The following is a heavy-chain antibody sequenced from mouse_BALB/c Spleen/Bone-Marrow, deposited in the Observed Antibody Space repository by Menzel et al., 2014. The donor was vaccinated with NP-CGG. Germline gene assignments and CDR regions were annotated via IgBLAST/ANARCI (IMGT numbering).Heavy chain of an antibody. D-gene: IGHD1-1*01. CDR1: GFVFSRYW. J-gene: IGHJ2*01. V-gene: IGHV4-1*02. CDR3: ARLYYYGNFVY. Sequence: EVQLQQSGGGLVQPGGSLKLSCAASGFVFSRYWMSWVRQAPGKGLEWIGEINPDSSTINYTPSLKDKFIISRDNAKNTLYLQMSKVRSEDTALYYCARLYYYGNFVYWGQGTTLTVSS. CDR2: INPDSSTI.